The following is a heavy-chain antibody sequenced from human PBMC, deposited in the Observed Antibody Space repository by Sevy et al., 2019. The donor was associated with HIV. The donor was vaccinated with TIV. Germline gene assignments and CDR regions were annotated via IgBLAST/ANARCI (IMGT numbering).Heavy chain of an antibody. V-gene: IGHV3-43*01. CDR1: GFTFDDHT. D-gene: IGHD3-16*01. CDR3: AKDMASEGGGAYYFDY. Sequence: GGSLRLSCAASGFTFDDHTMHWVRQPPGKGLEWVSLISWDGGSPYYADSVKGRFTIARENSKNSLFLQMNSLGAEDTALYYCAKDMASEGGGAYYFDYWGQGTLVTVSS. J-gene: IGHJ4*02. CDR2: ISWDGGSP.